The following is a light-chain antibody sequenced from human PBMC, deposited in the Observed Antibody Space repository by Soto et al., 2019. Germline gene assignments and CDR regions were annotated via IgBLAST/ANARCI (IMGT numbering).Light chain of an antibody. J-gene: IGKJ1*01. V-gene: IGKV1-5*03. CDR2: KAS. Sequence: DIQMTQSPSTLSASVGGRVTSTCRASQTIRGYLAWYQQKPGKAPKLLIYKASTLESGVPSRFSGSGSGSEFTLTISSLQPDDFATYYCQHYDAYSTWTFGQGTKVDI. CDR3: QHYDAYSTWT. CDR1: QTIRGY.